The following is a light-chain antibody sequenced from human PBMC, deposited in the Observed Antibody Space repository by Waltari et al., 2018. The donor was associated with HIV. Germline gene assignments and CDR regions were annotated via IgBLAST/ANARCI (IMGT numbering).Light chain of an antibody. V-gene: IGKV3-15*01. Sequence: EILMTQSPATLSVSPGERVTLSCRASQSVSTNLAWYQQKPGQAPRLLIYGASFTATDIPARFRASGSGTEFTLTINSLQSEDFAVYYCQHYSNWPPWTFGQGTRVEFK. CDR1: QSVSTN. CDR3: QHYSNWPPWT. J-gene: IGKJ1*01. CDR2: GAS.